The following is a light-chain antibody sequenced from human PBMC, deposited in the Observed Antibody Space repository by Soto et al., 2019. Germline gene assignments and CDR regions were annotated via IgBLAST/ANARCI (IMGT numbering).Light chain of an antibody. J-gene: IGLJ1*01. Sequence: QSALTQPASVSGSPGQSITISCTGTSSDVGGYNYVSWYQQHPGKAPKLMIYEVSNRPSGVSNRFSGSKSGNTASLTISGLQAEDEAGYYCSSYTSSSHYVFGTGTKLTVL. CDR3: SSYTSSSHYV. V-gene: IGLV2-14*01. CDR1: SSDVGGYNY. CDR2: EVS.